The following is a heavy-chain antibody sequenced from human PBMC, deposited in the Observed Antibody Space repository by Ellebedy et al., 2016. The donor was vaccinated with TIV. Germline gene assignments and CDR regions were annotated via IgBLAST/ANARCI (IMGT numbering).Heavy chain of an antibody. J-gene: IGHJ5*02. V-gene: IGHV4-39*01. CDR1: GNSITSANFF. CDR2: FYPAGTT. Sequence: MPSETLSLTCTASGNSITSANFFWGWIRQPQGTGLEWIGSFYPAGTTHYNPSLNSRATISEDTYKNQFSLRLTSVTAADTAVYYCARSRHYCSGGTCYPNWFDPWGQGTLVTISS. CDR3: ARSRHYCSGGTCYPNWFDP. D-gene: IGHD2-15*01.